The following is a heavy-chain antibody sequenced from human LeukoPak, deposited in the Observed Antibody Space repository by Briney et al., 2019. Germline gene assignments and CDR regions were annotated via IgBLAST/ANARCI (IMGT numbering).Heavy chain of an antibody. CDR2: IYYTGGA. Sequence: SETLSLTCTVSGGSISTNHYYGGWIRQPPGKGLEWIGSIYYTGGAYYNPSLKSRVTMSLDTSKTQFSLTLSSVTAADTAMYYGHLMKNYEWSYGLGYWGQGALVTVS. J-gene: IGHJ4*02. V-gene: IGHV4-39*01. D-gene: IGHD3-10*01. CDR3: HLMKNYEWSYGLGY. CDR1: GGSISTNHYY.